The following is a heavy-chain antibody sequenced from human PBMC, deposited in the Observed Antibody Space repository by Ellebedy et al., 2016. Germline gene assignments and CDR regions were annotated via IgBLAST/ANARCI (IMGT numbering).Heavy chain of an antibody. Sequence: GESLKISCAASGFTSGFPFSRFWMHWVRQGPGKGLLWVSGINSDGSSTTYADSVKGRFTISRDNAKNSLDLQISSLRDDETAVYYCVRDYAYALGVWGQGTMVTVS. CDR3: VRDYAYALGV. CDR1: GFPFSRFW. J-gene: IGHJ3*01. D-gene: IGHD2-2*01. CDR2: INSDGSST. V-gene: IGHV3-74*01.